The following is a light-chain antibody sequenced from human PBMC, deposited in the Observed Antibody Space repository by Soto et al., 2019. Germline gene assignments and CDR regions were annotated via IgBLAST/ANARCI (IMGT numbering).Light chain of an antibody. J-gene: IGLJ1*01. V-gene: IGLV2-14*01. CDR3: SSKTSSSSPFV. CDR1: TSDVGAYNY. Sequence: QLVLTQPASVSGSPGQSITISCTGSTSDVGAYNYVSWYKHHPGQAPQPMIYEVSNRPSGVSNRFSGSKSGNTASLTISGLQADDEGDYYCSSKTSSSSPFVFGTGTKLTVL. CDR2: EVS.